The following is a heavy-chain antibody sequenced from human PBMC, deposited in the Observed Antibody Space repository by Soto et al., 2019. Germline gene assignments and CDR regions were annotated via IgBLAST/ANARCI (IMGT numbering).Heavy chain of an antibody. Sequence: VRSLRVSCAAAGFPFSGYAMNWVRQTPDKGLEWLSYISDSGSTIHYADSVKGRFTISRDNAKNSLYLQMNSLRADDTAVYYCTRDGSWGQGTLVTVSS. V-gene: IGHV3-48*01. CDR1: GFPFSGYA. CDR3: TRDGS. CDR2: ISDSGSTI. D-gene: IGHD5-12*01. J-gene: IGHJ5*02.